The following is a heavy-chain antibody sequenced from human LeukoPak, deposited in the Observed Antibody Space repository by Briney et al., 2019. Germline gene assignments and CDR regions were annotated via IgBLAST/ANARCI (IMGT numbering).Heavy chain of an antibody. CDR2: INHSGST. CDR1: GGSFSGYY. J-gene: IGHJ5*02. Sequence: SETLSLTCAVYGGSFSGYYWSWIRQPPGKGLEWIGEINHSGSTNYNPSLKSRVTISVDTSRNQFSLKLSFVTAADTAVYYCARDVNYYDSSGYPLPWGQGTLVTVSS. V-gene: IGHV4-34*01. CDR3: ARDVNYYDSSGYPLP. D-gene: IGHD3-22*01.